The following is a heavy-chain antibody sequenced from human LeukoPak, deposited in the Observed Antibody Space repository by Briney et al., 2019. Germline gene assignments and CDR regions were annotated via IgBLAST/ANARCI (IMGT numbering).Heavy chain of an antibody. CDR2: IRPDVDER. Sequence: GGSLRLSCAASGFTFSSYWMNWVRQAPGKGLEWVANIRPDVDERHYVESVRGRFTISSDNAKNLLYLQMNSLRADDTAVYYCAREDGKFDYWGQGTLVTVSP. CDR3: AREDGKFDY. V-gene: IGHV3-7*01. CDR1: GFTFSSYW. J-gene: IGHJ4*02.